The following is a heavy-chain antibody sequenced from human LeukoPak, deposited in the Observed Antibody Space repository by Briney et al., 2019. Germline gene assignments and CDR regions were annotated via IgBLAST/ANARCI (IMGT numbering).Heavy chain of an antibody. V-gene: IGHV3-7*01. J-gene: IGHJ4*02. D-gene: IGHD6-19*01. CDR2: IKEDGSEK. Sequence: GGSLRLSCAASGFTFSSYAMSWVRQAPGKGLEWVANIKEDGSEKYYVDSVKGRFTISRDNAKNSLYLQMNSLRAEDTAVYYCARAEQWLATVTWGQGTLVTVSS. CDR3: ARAEQWLATVT. CDR1: GFTFSSYA.